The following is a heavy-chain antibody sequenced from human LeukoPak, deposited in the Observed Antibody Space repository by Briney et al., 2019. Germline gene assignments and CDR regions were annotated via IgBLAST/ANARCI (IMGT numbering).Heavy chain of an antibody. CDR3: AKRADYYDSSRALYDAFDL. Sequence: PGGSLRLSCAASGFTFRTYGMHWVRQAPGKGLEWVTFIRYDGSDKFYADSVKGRFTISGDNSKNTLFLQMNSLRLADTAVYYCAKRADYYDSSRALYDAFDLWGQGTMVTVSS. CDR2: IRYDGSDK. V-gene: IGHV3-30*02. CDR1: GFTFRTYG. J-gene: IGHJ3*01. D-gene: IGHD3-16*01.